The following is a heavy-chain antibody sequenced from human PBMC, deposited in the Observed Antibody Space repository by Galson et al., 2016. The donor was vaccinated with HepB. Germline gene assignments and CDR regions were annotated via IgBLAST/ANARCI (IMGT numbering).Heavy chain of an antibody. CDR3: AAEGGSSYYGLDV. CDR1: GFTFTSSA. V-gene: IGHV1-58*01. CDR2: ILVGAGNT. Sequence: SVKVSCKASGFTFTSSAVQWVRQARGQGLEWIGWILVGAGNTNYAQSFQGRVNITRDKAASTAYMELSGLTSEDTAVYYCAAEGGSSYYGLDVWGQGTTVTVSS. D-gene: IGHD3-16*01. J-gene: IGHJ6*02.